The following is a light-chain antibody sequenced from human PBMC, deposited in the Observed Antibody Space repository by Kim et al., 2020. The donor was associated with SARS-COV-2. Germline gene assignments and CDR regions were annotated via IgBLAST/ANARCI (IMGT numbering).Light chain of an antibody. CDR3: QVWDSSSDHRVV. V-gene: IGLV3-21*04. CDR1: SIGSKS. J-gene: IGLJ2*01. CDR2: YDS. Sequence: ARVSWGGNSIGSKSVHWYQHKSGQAPVLVIYYDSDRPSGIPERFSGSNSGNTATLTISRVEAGDEADYYCQVWDSSSDHRVVFGGGTKVTVL.